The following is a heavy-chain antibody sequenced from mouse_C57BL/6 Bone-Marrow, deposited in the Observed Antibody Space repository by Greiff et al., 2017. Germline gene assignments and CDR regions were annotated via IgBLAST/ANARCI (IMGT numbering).Heavy chain of an antibody. CDR1: GYTLTDHT. Sequence: QVQLQQSDAELVKPGASVKISCKVSGYTLTDHTIHWMKQRPEPGLAWIGYIYPRDGSTKYNEKFKGKATLTADKSSSTAYMQINSLTSVDSALYFCAISGLCDGYYGFFVFWAQGPTLTVSP. D-gene: IGHD2-3*01. CDR2: IYPRDGST. CDR3: AISGLCDGYYGFFVF. J-gene: IGHJ2*01. V-gene: IGHV1-78*01.